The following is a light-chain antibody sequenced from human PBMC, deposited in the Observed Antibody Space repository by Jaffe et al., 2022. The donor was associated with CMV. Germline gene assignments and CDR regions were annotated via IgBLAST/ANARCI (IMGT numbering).Light chain of an antibody. CDR3: QQTHTLPWT. CDR1: QSVGSW. J-gene: IGKJ1*01. Sequence: DIQVTQSPSSMSASVGERVTITCRASQSVGSWLTWYQWKSGETPTVLIYAATDLQLGVSSRFSGSGSGTDFTLTISSLQPEDFATYFCQQTHTLPWTFGQGTKVQV. V-gene: IGKV1-12*02. CDR2: AAT.